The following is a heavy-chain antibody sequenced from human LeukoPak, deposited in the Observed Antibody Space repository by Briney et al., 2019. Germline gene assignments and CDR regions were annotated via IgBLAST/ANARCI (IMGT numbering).Heavy chain of an antibody. V-gene: IGHV4-59*02. CDR2: IHYPAST. D-gene: IGHD3-10*01. J-gene: IGHJ2*01. CDR3: ARGSSDVYWYLDV. CDR1: GDSVSAFY. Sequence: SETLSLTCTVSGDSVSAFYWSWLRQSPGTGLEWIGFIHYPASTAYNPSLKSRVTVSLDTSRTQLSLVPTSLTPADTAMYYCARGSSDVYWYLDVWGRGTLVTVSS.